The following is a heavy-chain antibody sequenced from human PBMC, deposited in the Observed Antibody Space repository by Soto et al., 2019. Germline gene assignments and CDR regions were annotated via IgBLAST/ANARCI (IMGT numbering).Heavy chain of an antibody. J-gene: IGHJ6*02. Sequence: ASVKVSCKASGYTFTGYCMHWVRQAPGQGLEWMGWINPNNGGTNYAQKFQGRVTMTRDTSISTAYMELSRLRSDDTAVYYCARDLACGGDCYKYHHYGMYVWGQGTPVAVYS. CDR3: ARDLACGGDCYKYHHYGMYV. D-gene: IGHD2-21*02. CDR2: INPNNGGT. CDR1: GYTFTGYC. V-gene: IGHV1-2*02.